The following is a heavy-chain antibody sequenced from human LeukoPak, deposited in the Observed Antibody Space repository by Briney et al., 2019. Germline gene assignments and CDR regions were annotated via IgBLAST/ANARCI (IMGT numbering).Heavy chain of an antibody. J-gene: IGHJ3*02. CDR3: ARGDITMVRGVRVLDAFDI. Sequence: SETLSLTCTVSGGSISSSSYYWGWIRQPPGEGQEWIGYISYSGSTNYNPSLKSRVTISVDTSKNRFSLKLSSVTAADTAVYYCARGDITMVRGVRVLDAFDIWGQGTMVTVSS. D-gene: IGHD3-10*01. CDR1: GGSISSSSYY. CDR2: ISYSGST. V-gene: IGHV4-61*05.